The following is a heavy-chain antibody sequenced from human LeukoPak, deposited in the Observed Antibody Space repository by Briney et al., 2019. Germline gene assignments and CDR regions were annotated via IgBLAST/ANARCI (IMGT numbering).Heavy chain of an antibody. CDR3: ARGVATVNYYYYYMDV. CDR1: GGSISSYY. J-gene: IGHJ6*03. V-gene: IGHV4-59*01. Sequence: SETLSLTCTVSGGSISSYYWNWVREPPGKGLEWVGDLYHSGGTNYNPSLKSGAIISVETSRNQFSLKLSSVTAADTAVYYCARGVATVNYYYYYMDVWGKGTTVTISS. D-gene: IGHD4-17*01. CDR2: LYHSGGT.